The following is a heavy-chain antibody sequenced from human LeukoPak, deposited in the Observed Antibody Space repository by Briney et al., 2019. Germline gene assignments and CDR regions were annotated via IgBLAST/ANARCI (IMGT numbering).Heavy chain of an antibody. J-gene: IGHJ3*02. Sequence: SETLSLTCTVSGGSISSYYWSWIRQPPGKGLEWIGYIYYSGSTNYNPSLKSRVTISVDTSKNQFSLKLSSVTAADTTVYYCVRAHLGFTAIWGQGTMDTVSS. D-gene: IGHD3-16*01. CDR3: VRAHLGFTAI. V-gene: IGHV4-59*01. CDR1: GGSISSYY. CDR2: IYYSGST.